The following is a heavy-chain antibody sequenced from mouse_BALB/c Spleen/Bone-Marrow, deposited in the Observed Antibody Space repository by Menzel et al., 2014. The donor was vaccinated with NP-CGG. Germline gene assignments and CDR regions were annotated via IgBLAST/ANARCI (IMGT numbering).Heavy chain of an antibody. D-gene: IGHD2-2*01. CDR1: GCTFTDYA. V-gene: IGHV1-67*01. Sequence: VQRVESGPELVRPGVSVKISCKGSGCTFTDYAMHWVKQSHAKSLEWIGVISTYSGNTNYNRKFKGKATMTVDKSSSTAYMELARLTSEDSAIYYCARGEGYDGWYFDVWGAGTTVTVSS. CDR3: ARGEGYDGWYFDV. J-gene: IGHJ1*01. CDR2: ISTYSGNT.